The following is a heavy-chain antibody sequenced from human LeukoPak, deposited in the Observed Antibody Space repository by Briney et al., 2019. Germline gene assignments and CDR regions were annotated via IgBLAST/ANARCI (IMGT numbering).Heavy chain of an antibody. Sequence: PGGSLRLSCAASGFTFSSYAMSWVRQAPGKGLEWVSGISGSGRTTYYADSVKGRFTISRDNSKNTLFLQMNSLRAEDTAVYYCAKGYYGSGSYGWFDYWGQGTLVTVSS. J-gene: IGHJ4*02. V-gene: IGHV3-23*01. CDR1: GFTFSSYA. D-gene: IGHD3-10*01. CDR3: AKGYYGSGSYGWFDY. CDR2: ISGSGRTT.